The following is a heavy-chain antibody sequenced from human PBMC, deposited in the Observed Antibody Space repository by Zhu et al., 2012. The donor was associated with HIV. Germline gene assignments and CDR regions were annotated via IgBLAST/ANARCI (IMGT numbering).Heavy chain of an antibody. CDR2: IYHSGGT. CDR3: ARGGQWLVLGYFDY. V-gene: IGHV4-38-2*01. CDR1: GYSISSGYY. J-gene: IGHJ4*02. Sequence: QVQLQESGPGLVKPSETLSLTCAVSGYSISSGYYWGWIRQPPGKGLEWIGSIYHSGGTYYNPSLKSRVTISVDTSKNQFSLKLSSVTAADTAVYYCARGGQWLVLGYFDYWGQGTLVTVSS. D-gene: IGHD6-19*01.